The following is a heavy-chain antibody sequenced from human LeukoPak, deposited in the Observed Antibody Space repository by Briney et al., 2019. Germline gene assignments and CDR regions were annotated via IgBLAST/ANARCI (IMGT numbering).Heavy chain of an antibody. Sequence: SETLSPTCAVSGYSISSGYYWGWIRQPPGKGLEWIGSIYHSGSTYYNPSLKSRVTISVDTSKNQFSLKLSSVTAADTAVYYCARGQWLVRVYFDYWGQGTLVTVSS. V-gene: IGHV4-38-2*01. CDR3: ARGQWLVRVYFDY. J-gene: IGHJ4*02. CDR2: IYHSGST. CDR1: GYSISSGYY. D-gene: IGHD6-19*01.